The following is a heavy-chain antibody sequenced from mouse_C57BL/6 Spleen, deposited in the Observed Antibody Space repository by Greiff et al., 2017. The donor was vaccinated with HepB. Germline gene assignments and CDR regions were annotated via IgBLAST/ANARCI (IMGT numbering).Heavy chain of an antibody. D-gene: IGHD2-1*01. V-gene: IGHV1-18*01. J-gene: IGHJ2*01. CDR1: GYTFTDYN. CDR2: INPNNGGT. CDR3: ARKGDYGNYFDY. Sequence: EVQLQQSGPELVKPGASVKIPCKASGYTFTDYNMDWVKQSHGKSLKWIGDINPNNGGTSYNQKFKGKATLTVDKSSSTAYMEIRSLTSEDTAVYYCARKGDYGNYFDYWGQGTTLTVSS.